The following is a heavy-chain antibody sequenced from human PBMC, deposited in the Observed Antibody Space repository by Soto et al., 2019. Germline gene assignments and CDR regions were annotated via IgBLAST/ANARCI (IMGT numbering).Heavy chain of an antibody. CDR2: ISWNSGSI. D-gene: IGHD6-13*01. CDR3: AKAQGRGSSWYPLYYYYLGV. Sequence: EVQLVESGGGLVQPGRSLRLSCAASGFTFDDYAMHWVRQAPGKGMEWVSGISWNSGSIGYADSVKGRFTISSDNDKNSLYLQMNSLRAEDTALYYCAKAQGRGSSWYPLYYYYLGVWGKGTTVTVSS. V-gene: IGHV3-9*01. J-gene: IGHJ6*03. CDR1: GFTFDDYA.